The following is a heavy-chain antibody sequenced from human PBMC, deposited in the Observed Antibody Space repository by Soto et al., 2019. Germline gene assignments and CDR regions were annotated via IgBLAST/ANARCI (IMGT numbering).Heavy chain of an antibody. CDR2: ISSDGKDK. V-gene: IGHV3-30*04. D-gene: IGHD6-13*01. CDR1: GFTFRNYA. Sequence: GGSLRLSCAASGFTFRNYAMHWVRQAPGKGLEWVAVISSDGKDKYHADSVKGRFTISRDNSKNTLYLQMNSLRAEDTAVYYCARDADIGAAGYYFDYWGQGTLVTVSS. J-gene: IGHJ4*02. CDR3: ARDADIGAAGYYFDY.